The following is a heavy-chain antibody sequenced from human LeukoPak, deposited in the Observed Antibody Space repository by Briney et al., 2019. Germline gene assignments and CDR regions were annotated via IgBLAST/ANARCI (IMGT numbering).Heavy chain of an antibody. J-gene: IGHJ6*03. CDR1: GYTFTSYG. D-gene: IGHD6-13*01. V-gene: IGHV1-18*01. CDR3: ARDGGPSVSSWYGGGYYYYYMDV. Sequence: ASVKVSCKASGYTFTSYGIRWVRQAPGQGLEWMGWISAYNGKTNYAQMLQGRVTMTTDTSTSTAYMELRSLRSDDTAVYYCARDGGPSVSSWYGGGYYYYYMDVWGKGTTVTVSS. CDR2: ISAYNGKT.